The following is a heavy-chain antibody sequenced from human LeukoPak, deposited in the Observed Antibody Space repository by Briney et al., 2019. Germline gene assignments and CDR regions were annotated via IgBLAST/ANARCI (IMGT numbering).Heavy chain of an antibody. V-gene: IGHV4-39*01. CDR1: GGSISSSTYY. J-gene: IGHJ4*02. D-gene: IGHD6-19*01. Sequence: PSETLSLTCTVSGGSISSSTYYWGWIRQPPGKGLEWIGNIYNSGNAYYSPSLKSRVTISVDPSKNQFSLKLTSVTAADTAVYYCARGHDSSGWMIDYWGQGTLVTVSS. CDR3: ARGHDSSGWMIDY. CDR2: IYNSGNA.